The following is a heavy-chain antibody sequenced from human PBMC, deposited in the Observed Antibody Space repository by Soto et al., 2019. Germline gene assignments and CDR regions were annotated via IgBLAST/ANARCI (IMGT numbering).Heavy chain of an antibody. D-gene: IGHD3-10*01. J-gene: IGHJ4*02. CDR1: GFNFSNYA. V-gene: IGHV3-23*01. CDR3: AKRMYSYDI. Sequence: EVQLLESGGERVQPGGSLRLSCAASGFNFSNYAMTWVRQAPGKGLEWVSAISYSAGRSTYYADSVKGRFTISRDNSKNTLFLQMNSLRVEDTAVYYCAKRMYSYDIWGRGTLVTVSS. CDR2: ISYSAGRST.